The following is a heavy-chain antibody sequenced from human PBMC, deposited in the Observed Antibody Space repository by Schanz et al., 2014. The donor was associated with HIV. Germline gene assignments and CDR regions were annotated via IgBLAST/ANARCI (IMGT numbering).Heavy chain of an antibody. V-gene: IGHV3-30*18. D-gene: IGHD3-10*01. CDR3: AKGGPMAPYPIDY. Sequence: SGGGVVQPGRSLRLSCAASGFTFSSYGMHWVRQAPGKGLEWVALISDDGSKKYYIDSVKGRFTISRDNSKNTLYLQMNNLRLEDTAVFYCAKGGPMAPYPIDYWGQGTLVTVSS. J-gene: IGHJ4*02. CDR2: ISDDGSKK. CDR1: GFTFSSYG.